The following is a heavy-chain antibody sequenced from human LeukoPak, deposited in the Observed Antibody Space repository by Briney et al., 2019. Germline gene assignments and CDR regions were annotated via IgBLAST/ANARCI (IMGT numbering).Heavy chain of an antibody. J-gene: IGHJ4*02. V-gene: IGHV3-23*01. CDR3: AKGDYELSGAY. CDR1: GFTFSSYA. CDR2: ISGSGGST. D-gene: IGHD4-17*01. Sequence: GGSLRLSCAASGFTFSSYAMSWVRKAPGKGLEWVSAISGSGGSTYYADSVKGRFTISRDNSKSTLYLQMNSLRAEDTAVYYCAKGDYELSGAYWGQGTLVTVSS.